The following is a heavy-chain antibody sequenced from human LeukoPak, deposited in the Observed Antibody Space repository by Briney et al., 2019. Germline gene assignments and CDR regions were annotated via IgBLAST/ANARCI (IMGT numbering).Heavy chain of an antibody. CDR2: IYYSGST. CDR1: GGSISSGDYY. Sequence: PSETLSLTCTVSGGSISSGDYYWSWIRQPPGKGLEWIGYIYYSGSTYYNPSLKSRVTISVDTSKNQFSLKLSSVTAADTAVYYCAGIVVVPAAPANYWGQGTLVTVSS. CDR3: AGIVVVPAAPANY. D-gene: IGHD2-2*01. J-gene: IGHJ4*02. V-gene: IGHV4-30-4*08.